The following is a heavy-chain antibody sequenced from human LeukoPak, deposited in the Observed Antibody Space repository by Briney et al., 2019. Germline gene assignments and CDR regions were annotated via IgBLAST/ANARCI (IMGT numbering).Heavy chain of an antibody. CDR2: IRSDGSYK. V-gene: IGHV3-30*02. CDR1: GLTFSSYG. CDR3: AKRRELYPDY. Sequence: PGGSLRLSCAASGLTFSSYGMHWVRQAPGKGLEWVAFIRSDGSYKYYADSVKGRFTISRDNSKNTLYLQMNSLRAEDTAVYYCAKRRELYPDYWGQGTLVTVSS. D-gene: IGHD1-7*01. J-gene: IGHJ4*02.